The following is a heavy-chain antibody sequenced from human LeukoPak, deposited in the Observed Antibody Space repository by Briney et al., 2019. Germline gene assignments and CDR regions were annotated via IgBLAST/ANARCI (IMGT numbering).Heavy chain of an antibody. V-gene: IGHV3-53*01. CDR2: ISGGGST. CDR3: ARGGDTIGSIRSPFDI. CDR1: GFTVSDNY. D-gene: IGHD3-22*01. J-gene: IGHJ3*02. Sequence: GGSLRLSCAASGFTVSDNYTSWVRQAPGKGLEWVSAISGGGSTYYSDSVKGRFIISRDNSKNTVYLQLNSLRAEDTAVYYCARGGDTIGSIRSPFDIWGQGTMVTVSS.